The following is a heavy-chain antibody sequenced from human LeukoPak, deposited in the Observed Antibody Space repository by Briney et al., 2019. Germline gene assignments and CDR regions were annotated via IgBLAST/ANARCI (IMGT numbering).Heavy chain of an antibody. V-gene: IGHV4-39*01. CDR3: ARLSRGAFFYYGLDV. CDR2: IYSSGST. CDR1: GGSINSSISH. Sequence: SETLSLTCTVSGGSINSSISHWAWIRQPPGKGLEWIGTIYSSGSTHYNPSLKSRVTISVDTSKKQFSLKLTSVTVADTAVYYCARLSRGAFFYYGLDVWGQGNTVTVS. J-gene: IGHJ6*02.